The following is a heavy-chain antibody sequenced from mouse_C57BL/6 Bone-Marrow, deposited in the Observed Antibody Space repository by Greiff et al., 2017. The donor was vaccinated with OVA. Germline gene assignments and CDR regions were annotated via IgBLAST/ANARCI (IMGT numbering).Heavy chain of an antibody. Sequence: LPPPLSSLFPPFSSVKMSCKASGYTFTSYWITWVKQRPGQGLEWIGDIYPGSGSTNYNEKFKSKATLTVDTSSSTAYMQLSSLTSEDSAVYYCARDYYGSNAMDYWGQGTSVTVSS. CDR2: IYPGSGST. CDR1: GYTFTSYW. CDR3: ARDYYGSNAMDY. D-gene: IGHD1-1*01. V-gene: IGHV1-55*01. J-gene: IGHJ4*01.